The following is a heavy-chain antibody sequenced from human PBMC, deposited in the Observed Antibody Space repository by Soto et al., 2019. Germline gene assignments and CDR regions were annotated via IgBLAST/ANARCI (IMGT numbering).Heavy chain of an antibody. CDR1: GGSISSGGYS. J-gene: IGHJ5*02. V-gene: IGHV4-30-2*01. Sequence: SETLSLTCAVSGGSISSGGYSWSWIRQPPGKGLEWIGYIYHSGSTYYNPSLKSRVTISVDRSKNQFSLKLSSVTAADTAVYYCARSHHLYYDISPPWIDPWGQGTLVTVSS. CDR3: ARSHHLYYDISPPWIDP. D-gene: IGHD3-9*01. CDR2: IYHSGST.